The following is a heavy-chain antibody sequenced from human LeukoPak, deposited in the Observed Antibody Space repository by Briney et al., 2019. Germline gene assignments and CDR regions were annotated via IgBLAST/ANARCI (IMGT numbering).Heavy chain of an antibody. CDR2: INTNTGNP. J-gene: IGHJ4*02. Sequence: ASVKVSCKASGYTFTRYAINWMRQAPGQGLEWMGWINTNTGNPTYAQGFTGRFVFSLDTPVSTAYLQVSSLKAEDTAVYYCARYCGGNGCYSEPFDYWGQGTLVTVSS. V-gene: IGHV7-4-1*02. CDR3: ARYCGGNGCYSEPFDY. CDR1: GYTFTRYA. D-gene: IGHD2-15*01.